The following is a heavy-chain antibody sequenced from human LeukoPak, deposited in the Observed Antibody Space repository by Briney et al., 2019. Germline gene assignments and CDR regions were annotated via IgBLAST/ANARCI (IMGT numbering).Heavy chain of an antibody. CDR2: IYTSGST. CDR3: ARDRGYYDVGAFDI. J-gene: IGHJ3*02. CDR1: GDSISSGNYY. D-gene: IGHD3-22*01. V-gene: IGHV4-61*02. Sequence: PSETLSLTCTVSGDSISSGNYYWSWIRQPAGKGLEWIGRIYTSGSTNYNPSLKSRVTISVDTSKNQFSLKLTSVTAADTAVYYCARDRGYYDVGAFDIWGQGTMVTVSS.